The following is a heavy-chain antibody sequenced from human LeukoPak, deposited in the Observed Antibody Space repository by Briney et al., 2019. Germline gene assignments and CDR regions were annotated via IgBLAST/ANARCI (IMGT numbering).Heavy chain of an antibody. CDR2: IKQDGSEK. D-gene: IGHD1-26*01. V-gene: IGHV3-7*01. Sequence: PGGSLRLSCAASGFTFSSYWMSWVRQAPGKGLEWVANIKQDGSEKYYVGSVEGRFTISRDNTKNSLYLQMNSLRAEDTAVYYCARAYSGTYRVGDYWGQGTLVTVSS. CDR3: ARAYSGTYRVGDY. CDR1: GFTFSSYW. J-gene: IGHJ4*02.